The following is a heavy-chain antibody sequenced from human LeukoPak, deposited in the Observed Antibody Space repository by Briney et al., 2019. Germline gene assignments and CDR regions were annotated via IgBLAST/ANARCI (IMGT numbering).Heavy chain of an antibody. Sequence: GSLRLSCAGSGFTFSSYWMSWVRQAPGKGLEWIGTIYSSGNTFYNPSLKSRVTISVDTSKNQFSLNLNSVTAADTAVYYCARRSYGDPFDPWGQGTLVTVSS. J-gene: IGHJ5*02. CDR3: ARRSYGDPFDP. D-gene: IGHD4-17*01. CDR1: GFTFSSYW. CDR2: IYSSGNT. V-gene: IGHV4-4*02.